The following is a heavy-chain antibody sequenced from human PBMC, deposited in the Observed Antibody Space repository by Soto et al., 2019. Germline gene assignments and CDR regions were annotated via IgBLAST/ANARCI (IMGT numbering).Heavy chain of an antibody. CDR1: GGSFSGYY. Sequence: SAPLSLTCAVYGGSFSGYYWSWIRQPPGNGLEWIGEINHSGSTNYNPSLKSRVTISVDTSKNQFSLKLSSVTAADTAVYYCARIPTNILRYFDWADYYYGMDVWGQGTTVTVSS. J-gene: IGHJ6*02. V-gene: IGHV4-34*01. CDR2: INHSGST. D-gene: IGHD3-9*01. CDR3: ARIPTNILRYFDWADYYYGMDV.